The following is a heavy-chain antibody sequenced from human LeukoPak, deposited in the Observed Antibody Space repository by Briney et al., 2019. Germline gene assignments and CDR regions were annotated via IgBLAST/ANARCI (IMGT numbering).Heavy chain of an antibody. CDR1: GFTFSSYA. V-gene: IGHV3-23*01. CDR3: AKDKGREGDY. CDR2: ISGSGGTT. Sequence: GGSLRLSCAASGFTFSSYAMSWVRQAPGKGPEWVSAISGSGGTTYYADSVKGRFTISRDNSKNTLYLQMSSPRPEDTAVYYCAKDKGREGDYWGQGNLVTVSS. J-gene: IGHJ4*02.